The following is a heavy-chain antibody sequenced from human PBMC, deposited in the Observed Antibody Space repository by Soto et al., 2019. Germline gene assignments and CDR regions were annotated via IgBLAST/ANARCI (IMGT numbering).Heavy chain of an antibody. CDR2: INPNSGGT. J-gene: IGHJ5*02. V-gene: IGHV1-2*04. CDR3: AREGVRGKVPASNNWFDP. CDR1: GYTFTGYY. Sequence: QVQLVQSGAEVKKPGASVKVSCKASGYTFTGYYMHWVRQAPGQGLEWMGWINPNSGGTNYAQKFQGWVTMTRDTSISTAYMELSRLRSDDSAVYYCAREGVRGKVPASNNWFDPWGQGTLVTVSS. D-gene: IGHD2-2*01.